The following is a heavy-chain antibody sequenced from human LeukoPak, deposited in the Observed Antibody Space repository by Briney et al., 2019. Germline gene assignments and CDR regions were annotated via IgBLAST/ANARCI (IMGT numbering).Heavy chain of an antibody. D-gene: IGHD6-13*01. CDR3: ARDRAAAGTGDYYYYGMDV. Sequence: ASVKVSCKASGYTFTSYAMHWVRQAPGQRLEWMGWINAGNGNTKYSQKFQGRVTITRDTSASTAYMELSSLRSEDTAVYYCARDRAAAGTGDYYYYGMDVWGQGTTVTVAS. CDR2: INAGNGNT. CDR1: GYTFTSYA. V-gene: IGHV1-3*01. J-gene: IGHJ6*02.